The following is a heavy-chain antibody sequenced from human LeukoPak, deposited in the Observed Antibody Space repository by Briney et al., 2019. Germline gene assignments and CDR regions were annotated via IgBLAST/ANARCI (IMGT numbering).Heavy chain of an antibody. Sequence: GGSLKLSCAASGFTFSSYSMNWVRQAPGKGLEWVSSISSSSSYIYYADSVKGRFTISRDNAKNSLYLQMNSLRAEDTAVYYCARDSHSVTTNYYGMDVWGQGTTVTVSS. J-gene: IGHJ6*02. CDR2: ISSSSSYI. D-gene: IGHD4-17*01. CDR3: ARDSHSVTTNYYGMDV. V-gene: IGHV3-21*04. CDR1: GFTFSSYS.